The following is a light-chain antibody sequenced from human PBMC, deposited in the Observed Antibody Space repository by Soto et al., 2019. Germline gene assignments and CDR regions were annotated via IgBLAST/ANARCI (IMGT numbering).Light chain of an antibody. CDR1: QSVSSNN. Sequence: EIVLTQSPGTLSLSPGETATLSCRASQSVSSNNLAWYHQKPGQTARLLIYGASSRATGIPDRFSGSGSGTDFTLTISRLEPEDFAVYYCQQYDNPITFGQGTRLEIE. CDR2: GAS. V-gene: IGKV3-20*01. J-gene: IGKJ5*01. CDR3: QQYDNPIT.